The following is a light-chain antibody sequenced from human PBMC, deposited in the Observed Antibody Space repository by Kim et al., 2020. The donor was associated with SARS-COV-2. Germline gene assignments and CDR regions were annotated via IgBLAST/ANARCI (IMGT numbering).Light chain of an antibody. CDR3: EDWDSSARV. CDR2: LEGSGSH. J-gene: IGLJ3*02. V-gene: IGLV4-60*03. Sequence: SVKFTCTLGSGHISYNGAWRRQRPGKAPRYVMQLEGSGSHNKGSGVPDRVSGSSSGADLYITISNPQSEDEADYYCEDWDSSARVFGGGTQLTVL. CDR1: SGHISYN.